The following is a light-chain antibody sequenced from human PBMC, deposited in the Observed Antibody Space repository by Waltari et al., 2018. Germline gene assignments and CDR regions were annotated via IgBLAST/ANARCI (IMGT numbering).Light chain of an antibody. Sequence: SYDLTQPPSVSVSPGQTASLTCSGDILGGKYASWYQQKSGQSPVVVIYQDNKRPSGIRERFSGSNSGHTDTLTIRGTQDMDEADYYCQACDSGTVLFGGGTKLTVL. CDR2: QDN. CDR3: QACDSGTVL. CDR1: ILGGKY. J-gene: IGLJ2*01. V-gene: IGLV3-1*01.